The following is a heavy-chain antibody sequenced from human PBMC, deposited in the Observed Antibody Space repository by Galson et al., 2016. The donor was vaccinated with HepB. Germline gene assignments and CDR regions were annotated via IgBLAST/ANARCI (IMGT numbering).Heavy chain of an antibody. CDR3: AKDRDGSGSYLFDY. CDR2: ISDSGAIT. V-gene: IGHV3-23*01. Sequence: SLRLSCAASTYTFNNYAMSWVRQAPGKGLEWVSTISDSGAITFYADSVRGRFTISRDNSKNTLYLQMNSLRAEDTAVYYCAKDRDGSGSYLFDYWGQGTLVTVSS. J-gene: IGHJ4*02. CDR1: TYTFNNYA. D-gene: IGHD3-10*01.